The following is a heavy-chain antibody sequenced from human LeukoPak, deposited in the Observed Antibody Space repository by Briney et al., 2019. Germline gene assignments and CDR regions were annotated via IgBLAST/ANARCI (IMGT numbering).Heavy chain of an antibody. CDR1: GFTFSSYV. CDR2: ISGSGGST. D-gene: IGHD1-26*01. J-gene: IGHJ4*02. CDR3: PRMYSGSLDY. V-gene: IGHV3-23*01. Sequence: GGSLRLSCAASGFTFSSYVMNWVRQAPGKGLEWVLGISGSGGSTYYADSVKGRFTISRDNSKNTLYLQMNSLRAEDTAVYYCPRMYSGSLDYWGQGTLVTVSS.